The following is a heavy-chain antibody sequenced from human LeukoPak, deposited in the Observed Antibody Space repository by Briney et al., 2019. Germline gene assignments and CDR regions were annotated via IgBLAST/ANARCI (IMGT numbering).Heavy chain of an antibody. CDR2: IKQDETAK. D-gene: IGHD1-26*01. V-gene: IGHV3-7*01. CDR3: VRGGAGSGSFDF. Sequence: GGSLGLSCVASGFAFSNYWMSWVRQAPGKGLEWVANIKQDETAKYYVDSVKGRFTVSRDNANNSLFLQMSYLGVDDTAVYYCVRGGAGSGSFDFWGQGTLVTVSS. CDR1: GFAFSNYW. J-gene: IGHJ5*01.